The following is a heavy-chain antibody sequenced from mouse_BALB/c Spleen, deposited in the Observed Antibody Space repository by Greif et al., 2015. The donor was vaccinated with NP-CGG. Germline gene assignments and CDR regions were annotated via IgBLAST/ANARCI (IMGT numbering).Heavy chain of an antibody. J-gene: IGHJ4*01. V-gene: IGHV1-4*02. D-gene: IGHD2-14*01. CDR2: INPSSGYT. CDR3: ARGGYGYAMDY. CDR1: GYTFTSYT. Sequence: QVQLKESAAELARPGASVKMSCKASGYTFTSYTMHWVKQRPGQGLEWIGYINPSSGYTEYNQKFKDRTTLTADKSSSTAYMQPSSLTSEDSAVYYCARGGYGYAMDYWGQGTSVTVSS.